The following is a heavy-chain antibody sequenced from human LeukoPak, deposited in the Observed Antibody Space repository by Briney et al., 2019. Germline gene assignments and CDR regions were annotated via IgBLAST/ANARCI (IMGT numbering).Heavy chain of an antibody. D-gene: IGHD3-10*01. V-gene: IGHV3-7*01. J-gene: IGHJ4*02. Sequence: PGGSLRLSCSASGFTFSSFWMSWVRQALGKGLEWVANIKQDGSERYYLDSVKGRFTISRDNAKNSLYLQMNSLRAEDTAVYYCARDSGVYGYWGQGTLVTVSS. CDR2: IKQDGSER. CDR1: GFTFSSFW. CDR3: ARDSGVYGY.